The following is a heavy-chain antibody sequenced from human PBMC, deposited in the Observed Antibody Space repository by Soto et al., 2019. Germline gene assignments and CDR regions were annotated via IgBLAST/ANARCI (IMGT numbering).Heavy chain of an antibody. Sequence: SGGSLRLSCEASGFNFSSYGIHWVRQAPGKGLEWVAVISNDENIKQYADSVRGRFAISRDNSKNTLYLQMTSLRAEDTAIYYCARGLRSVLDYWGQGTLVTVSS. D-gene: IGHD6-6*01. CDR3: ARGLRSVLDY. V-gene: IGHV3-33*01. J-gene: IGHJ4*02. CDR2: ISNDENIK. CDR1: GFNFSSYG.